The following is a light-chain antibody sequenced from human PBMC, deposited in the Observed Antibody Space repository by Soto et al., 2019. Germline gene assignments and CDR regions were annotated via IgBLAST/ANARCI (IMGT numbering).Light chain of an antibody. V-gene: IGKV1-8*01. CDR3: QHYNSYSEA. CDR2: AAS. CDR1: QTISSY. Sequence: AIRMTQSPSSFSASTGERVTITCRASQTISSYLAWYQQKPGKAPKLLIYAASNLQSGVPSRFSGSGSGTEFTLTISSLQPDDFATYYCQHYNSYSEAFGQGTKVDIK. J-gene: IGKJ1*01.